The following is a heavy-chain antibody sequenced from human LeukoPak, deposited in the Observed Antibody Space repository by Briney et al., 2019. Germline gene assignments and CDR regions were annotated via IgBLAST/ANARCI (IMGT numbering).Heavy chain of an antibody. Sequence: GGSLRLSCAASGFTFSSYGMSWVRQAPGKGLEWVSAISGSGGSTYYADSVKGRFTISRDNSKNTLYLQMNSLRAEDTAVYYCAKDGQQLIDYYYYMDVRGKGTTVTISS. CDR1: GFTFSSYG. CDR3: AKDGQQLIDYYYYMDV. J-gene: IGHJ6*03. CDR2: ISGSGGST. D-gene: IGHD6-13*01. V-gene: IGHV3-23*01.